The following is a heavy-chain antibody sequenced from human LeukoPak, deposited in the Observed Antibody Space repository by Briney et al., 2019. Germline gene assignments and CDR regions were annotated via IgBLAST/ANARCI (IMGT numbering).Heavy chain of an antibody. CDR1: GFTFSSYS. CDR2: ISSSSSYI. D-gene: IGHD4-17*01. V-gene: IGHV3-21*05. J-gene: IGHJ3*02. CDR3: AREGTTVTTEAFDI. Sequence: GGSLRLSCAASGFTFSSYSMNWVRQAPGKGLEWVSYISSSSSYIYYADSVKGRFTISRDNAKNSLYLQMNSLRAEDTAVYYCAREGTTVTTEAFDIWGQGTMVTVSS.